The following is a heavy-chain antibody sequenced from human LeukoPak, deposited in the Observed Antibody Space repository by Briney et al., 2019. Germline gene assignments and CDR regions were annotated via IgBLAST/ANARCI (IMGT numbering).Heavy chain of an antibody. CDR2: MNPNSGNT. J-gene: IGHJ6*03. CDR1: GYTFTGYY. D-gene: IGHD3-9*01. V-gene: IGHV1-8*03. Sequence: ASVKVSCKASGYTFTGYYMHWVRQAPGQGLEWMGWMNPNSGNTGYAQKFQGRVTITGNTSISTAYMELSSLRSEDTAVYYCARCVGVYDILTGNLYYMDVWGKGTTVTVS. CDR3: ARCVGVYDILTGNLYYMDV.